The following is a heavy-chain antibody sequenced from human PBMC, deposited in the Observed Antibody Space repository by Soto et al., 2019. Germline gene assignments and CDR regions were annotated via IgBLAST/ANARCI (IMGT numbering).Heavy chain of an antibody. J-gene: IGHJ4*02. CDR1: GFTGSGDY. D-gene: IGHD3-10*01. CDR3: ARSPYGSHYFDY. CDR2: IYSDGST. V-gene: IGHV3-53*02. Sequence: DVQLVETGGGLIQPGGSLRLSYAVSGFTGSGDYMNWVRQAPGKGLEWVSIIYSDGSTYYADSVKGRFTISRDNSKDTLFLQMNSLRAEDMAVYYCARSPYGSHYFDYWGQGTLVTVSS.